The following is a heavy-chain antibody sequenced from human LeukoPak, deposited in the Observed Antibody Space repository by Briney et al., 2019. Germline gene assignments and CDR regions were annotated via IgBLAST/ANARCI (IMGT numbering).Heavy chain of an antibody. CDR3: ARRVPNEVITDYFDY. Sequence: PGGSRGLSGEAPGFTSVAYYRSGIRRAPGRGRGGVSYISSSGSITYYADSVKGRFTISRDNAKNSLYLQMNSLRAEDTAVYYCARRVPNEVITDYFDYWGQGALVTVSS. J-gene: IGHJ4*02. CDR2: ISSSGSIT. D-gene: IGHD3-16*01. V-gene: IGHV3-11*04. CDR1: GFTSVAYY.